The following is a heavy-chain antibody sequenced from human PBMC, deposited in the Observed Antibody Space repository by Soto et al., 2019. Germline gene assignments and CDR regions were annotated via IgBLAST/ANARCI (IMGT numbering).Heavy chain of an antibody. J-gene: IGHJ5*02. D-gene: IGHD3-10*01. CDR3: ARLVRGVIITGWFDP. Sequence: ASVKVSCKASGYTFTSYYMHWVRQAPGQGLEWMGIINPGGGSTSYAQKFQGRVTMTRDTSTSTVYMELSSLRSEDTAVYYCARLVRGVIITGWFDPWGQGTLVTVSS. CDR2: INPGGGST. CDR1: GYTFTSYY. V-gene: IGHV1-46*01.